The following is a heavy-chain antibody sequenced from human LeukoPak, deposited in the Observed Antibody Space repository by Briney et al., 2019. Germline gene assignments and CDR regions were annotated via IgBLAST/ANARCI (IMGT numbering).Heavy chain of an antibody. V-gene: IGHV3-7*01. D-gene: IGHD1-26*01. CDR1: GFNSSLYW. Sequence: GGSLRLSCAAPGFNSSLYWMSWVRQAPGKGLEWVANIKQDGSEKYYVDSVKGRFTISRDNAKNSLYLQMNSLRAGDTAVYYCAASALSGSYQFDIWGQGTMVTVSS. CDR2: IKQDGSEK. CDR3: AASALSGSYQFDI. J-gene: IGHJ3*02.